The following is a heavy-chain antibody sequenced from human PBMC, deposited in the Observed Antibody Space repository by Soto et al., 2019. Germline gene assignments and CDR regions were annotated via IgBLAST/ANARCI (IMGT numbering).Heavy chain of an antibody. CDR2: IKSKGDTT. D-gene: IGHD5-12*01. V-gene: IGHV3-64D*06. CDR1: GFTFSDYG. Sequence: GGSLRLSCSAFGFTFSDYGMHWVRQAPGKGLEFVSAIKSKGDTTYYADSVRGRFTISRDNSKNTLYLQMSSLRGDDTAVYYCVKSRGGNNFDFFDWGQGALVTVSS. J-gene: IGHJ4*02. CDR3: VKSRGGNNFDFFD.